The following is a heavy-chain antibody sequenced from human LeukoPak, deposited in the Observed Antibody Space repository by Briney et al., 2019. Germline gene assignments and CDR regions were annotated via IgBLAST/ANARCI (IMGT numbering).Heavy chain of an antibody. CDR1: GFTFSNYG. V-gene: IGHV3-33*01. D-gene: IGHD3-22*01. CDR3: ASGDYYDSSGYSQYFQH. J-gene: IGHJ1*01. CDR2: IWYDGSNK. Sequence: GGSLRLSCAASGFTFSNYGMHCVRQAPGRGLEWVAVIWYDGSNKYYADSVKGRFTISRDNSKNTLYLQMNSLRAEDTAVYYCASGDYYDSSGYSQYFQHWGQGTLVTVSS.